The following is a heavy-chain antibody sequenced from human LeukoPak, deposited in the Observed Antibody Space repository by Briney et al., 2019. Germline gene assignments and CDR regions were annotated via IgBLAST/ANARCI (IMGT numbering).Heavy chain of an antibody. J-gene: IGHJ4*02. CDR2: INHSGST. Sequence: SETLSLTCAVYGGSFSGYYWSWIRQPPGKGLEWIGEINHSGSTNYNPSLKSRVTISVDTSKDQFSLKLSSVTAADTAVYYCAVWYGGYGYWGQGTLVTVSS. V-gene: IGHV4-34*01. D-gene: IGHD5-12*01. CDR3: AVWYGGYGY. CDR1: GGSFSGYY.